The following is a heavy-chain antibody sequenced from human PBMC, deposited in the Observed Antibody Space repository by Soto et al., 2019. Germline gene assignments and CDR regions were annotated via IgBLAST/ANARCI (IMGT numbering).Heavy chain of an antibody. CDR2: ISAYNGNT. Sequence: QVQLVQSGAEVKKPGASVKVSCTASGYTFTSYGISWVRQAPGQGLEWMGWISAYNGNTNYAQKLQGRVTMTTDTSPSTAYMELRGLRSDDTAVYYCARDRAELGDIVATIKENWGQGTLVTVSS. CDR1: GYTFTSYG. V-gene: IGHV1-18*01. D-gene: IGHD5-12*01. CDR3: ARDRAELGDIVATIKEN. J-gene: IGHJ4*02.